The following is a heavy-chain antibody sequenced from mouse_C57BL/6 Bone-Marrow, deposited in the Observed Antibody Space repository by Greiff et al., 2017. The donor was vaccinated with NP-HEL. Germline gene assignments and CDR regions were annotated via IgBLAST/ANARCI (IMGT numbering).Heavy chain of an antibody. CDR2: INYDGSST. J-gene: IGHJ2*01. D-gene: IGHD1-1*01. V-gene: IGHV5-16*01. Sequence: EVMLVESEGGLVQPGSSMKLSCTASGFTFSDYYMAWVRQVPEKGLEWVANINYDGSSTYYLDSLKSRFIISRDNAKNILYLQMSSLKSEDTATYYCARGGGYYYGRSYFDYWGQGTTLTVSS. CDR1: GFTFSDYY. CDR3: ARGGGYYYGRSYFDY.